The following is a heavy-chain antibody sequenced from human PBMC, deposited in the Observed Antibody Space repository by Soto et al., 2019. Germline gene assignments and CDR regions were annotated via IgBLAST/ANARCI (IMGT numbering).Heavy chain of an antibody. Sequence: QVQLVQSGAEVKKPGASVKVSCKASGYTFTSYGITWVRQAPGQGLEWMGWISAYNGNTNYAQKLQGRVTMTTDTSTSTAYMELRSLRSDDTAVYYCARVPLTEYGSSSDYWYFDLWGRGTLVTVSS. CDR1: GYTFTSYG. V-gene: IGHV1-18*01. D-gene: IGHD6-6*01. J-gene: IGHJ2*01. CDR3: ARVPLTEYGSSSDYWYFDL. CDR2: ISAYNGNT.